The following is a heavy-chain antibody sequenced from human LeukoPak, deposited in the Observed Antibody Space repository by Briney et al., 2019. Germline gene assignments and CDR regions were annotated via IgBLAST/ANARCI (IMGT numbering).Heavy chain of an antibody. D-gene: IGHD3-22*01. J-gene: IGHJ4*02. CDR3: ARDPYYYDSSGPRGDY. CDR2: ISSSSSTI. CDR1: GFTFSSYS. Sequence: PGGSLRLSCAASGFTFSSYSMNWVRQAPGKGLEWVSYISSSSSTIYYADSVKGRFTISRDNAKNSLYLQMNSLRAEDTAVYYCARDPYYYDSSGPRGDYWGQGTLVTVSS. V-gene: IGHV3-48*04.